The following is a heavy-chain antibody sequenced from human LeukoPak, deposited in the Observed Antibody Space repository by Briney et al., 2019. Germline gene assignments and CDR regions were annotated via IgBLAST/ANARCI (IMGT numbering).Heavy chain of an antibody. V-gene: IGHV1-2*02. CDR3: VRDPSEVGAL. J-gene: IGHJ4*02. CDR1: GYTFTGYY. D-gene: IGHD1-26*01. Sequence: ASVTVSCKASGYTFTGYYMHWVRQAPGQGLEWMGWINPNNGDTNYAQKFQGRVTMTSDTSITTAYMELSSLRSDDTAVYYCVRDPSEVGALWGQGALVTVSS. CDR2: INPNNGDT.